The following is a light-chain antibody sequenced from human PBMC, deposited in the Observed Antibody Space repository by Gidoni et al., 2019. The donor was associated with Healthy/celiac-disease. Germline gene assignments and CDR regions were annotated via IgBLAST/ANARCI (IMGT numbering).Light chain of an antibody. J-gene: IGLJ3*02. CDR1: SGHSTYA. CDR3: QTWGTGIWV. Sequence: QLVLTQSRPASAPLGTSVKLTCTLSSGHSTYALAWHQQQPEQGPRYVMILTSDGSHPKPDGIPDRFSGSSSGADRYLTISSLQSEDEADYYCQTWGTGIWVFGGGTRLTVL. V-gene: IGLV4-69*01. CDR2: LTSDGSH.